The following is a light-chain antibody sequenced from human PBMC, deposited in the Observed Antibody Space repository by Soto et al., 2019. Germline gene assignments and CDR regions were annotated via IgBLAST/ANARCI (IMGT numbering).Light chain of an antibody. V-gene: IGLV1-40*01. CDR1: SSNIGAGYD. Sequence: QSALTQPPSVSGAPGQRITVSCTGSSSNIGAGYDVHWYQQVPGRAPKLLIYGNNIRPSGVSDRFSGSKSATSASLAITWLQAEDEADYYCQAYDYSLTAFVFGGGTQLTVL. CDR2: GNN. J-gene: IGLJ3*02. CDR3: QAYDYSLTAFV.